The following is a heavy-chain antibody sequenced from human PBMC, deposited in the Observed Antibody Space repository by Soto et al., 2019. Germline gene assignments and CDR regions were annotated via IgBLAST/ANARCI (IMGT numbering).Heavy chain of an antibody. CDR1: GGTFSSYG. D-gene: IGHD1-7*01. J-gene: IGHJ5*02. Sequence: QVQLVQSGAEVKKPGSSVKVSCKASGGTFSSYGISWVRQAPGQGLEWMGGITAIFGAANYAPKFQGRVTITEDESTSTAYKEMNSLRSADSAVYYCARSEAVRSEAGTTVVGPNNWLDPWGQGTLVTVSS. CDR3: ARSEAVRSEAGTTVVGPNNWLDP. CDR2: ITAIFGAA. V-gene: IGHV1-69*01.